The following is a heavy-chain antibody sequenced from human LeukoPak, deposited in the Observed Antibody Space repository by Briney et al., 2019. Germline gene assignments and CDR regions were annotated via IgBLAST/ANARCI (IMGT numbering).Heavy chain of an antibody. V-gene: IGHV3-23*01. CDR3: AKDSGDISSWYYFDY. J-gene: IGHJ4*02. D-gene: IGHD6-13*01. CDR1: GFTFSSYG. Sequence: GGSLRLSCAASGFTFSSYGMHWVRQAPGKGLEWVSSISDSGGYTYYADSVKGRFTISRDNSKNTLYLQMNSLRAEDTAVYYCAKDSGDISSWYYFDYWGQGTLVTVSS. CDR2: ISDSGGYT.